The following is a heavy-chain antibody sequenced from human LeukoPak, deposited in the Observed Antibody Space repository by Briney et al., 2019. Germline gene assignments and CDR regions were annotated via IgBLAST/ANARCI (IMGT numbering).Heavy chain of an antibody. D-gene: IGHD6-19*01. Sequence: GGSLRLSCTASGFTFGDYAMTWVRQAPGKGLEWIGFIRGIAYGGTTEYAASVKGRFTISRDDSKSIAYLQMNSMKIEDTAVYYCTRMSIAVAVDYWGQGTLVTVSS. CDR2: IRGIAYGGTT. CDR1: GFTFGDYA. CDR3: TRMSIAVAVDY. J-gene: IGHJ4*02. V-gene: IGHV3-49*04.